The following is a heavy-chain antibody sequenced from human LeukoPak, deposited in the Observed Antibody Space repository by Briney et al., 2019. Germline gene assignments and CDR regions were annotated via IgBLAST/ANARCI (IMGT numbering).Heavy chain of an antibody. CDR1: GGTFSSYA. Sequence: SVKVSCKASGGTFSSYALSWVRQAPGQGLEWMGRIIPIFGIANYAQKFQGRVTITADKSTSTAYMELSSLRAEDTAVYYCARSSGPNTHFDYWGQGTLVTVSS. V-gene: IGHV1-69*04. D-gene: IGHD3-10*01. CDR2: IIPIFGIA. CDR3: ARSSGPNTHFDY. J-gene: IGHJ4*02.